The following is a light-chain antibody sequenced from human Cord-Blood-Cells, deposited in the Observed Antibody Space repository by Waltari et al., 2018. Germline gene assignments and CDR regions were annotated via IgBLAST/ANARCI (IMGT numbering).Light chain of an antibody. J-gene: IGLJ2*01. CDR1: SSDVGSYNL. CDR3: CSYAGSSTL. CDR2: EVS. Sequence: QSALTQPASVSGSPGQSITISCTGTSSDVGSYNLVSWYQQHPGKAPKLMIYEVSKRLSGVSNRFSGSKSGNTASLTISGLQAEDEADYYCCSYAGSSTLFGGGTKLTVL. V-gene: IGLV2-23*02.